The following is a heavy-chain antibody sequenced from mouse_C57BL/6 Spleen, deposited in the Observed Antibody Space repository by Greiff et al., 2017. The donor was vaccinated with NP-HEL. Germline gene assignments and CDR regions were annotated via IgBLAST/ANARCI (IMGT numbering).Heavy chain of an antibody. Sequence: EVQLQESGGGLVKPGGSLKLSCAASGFTFSDYGMHWVRQAPEKGLEWVAYISSGSSTIYYADTVKGRFTISRDNAKNTLFLQMTSLRSEDTAMYYCARAITTVVADYWGQGTTLTVSS. CDR3: ARAITTVVADY. CDR1: GFTFSDYG. D-gene: IGHD1-1*01. J-gene: IGHJ2*01. V-gene: IGHV5-17*01. CDR2: ISSGSSTI.